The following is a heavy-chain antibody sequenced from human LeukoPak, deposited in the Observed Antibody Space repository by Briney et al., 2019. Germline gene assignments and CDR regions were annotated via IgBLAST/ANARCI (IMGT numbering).Heavy chain of an antibody. Sequence: PSETLSLTCTISGGSISSSSYYWGWIRQPPGKGLEWIGSIYYSGSSYYNPSLKSRVTISVDTSKNLFSLKLSSVTAADTAVYYCARFGVTFDIWGQGTMVTVSS. CDR3: ARFGVTFDI. CDR2: IYYSGSS. D-gene: IGHD3-3*01. V-gene: IGHV4-39*01. J-gene: IGHJ3*02. CDR1: GGSISSSSYY.